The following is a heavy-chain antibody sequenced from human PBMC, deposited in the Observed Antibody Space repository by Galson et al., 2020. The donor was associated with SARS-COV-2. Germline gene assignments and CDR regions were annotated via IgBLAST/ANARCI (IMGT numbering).Heavy chain of an antibody. CDR2: IYYSGST. J-gene: IGHJ5*02. CDR1: YY. D-gene: IGHD3-22*01. V-gene: IGHV4-31*02. CDR3: AREPQGYYDSSGYYP. Sequence: YYWSWIRQHPGKGLEWIGYIYYSGSTYYNPSLKSRVTISVDTSKNQFSLKLSSVTAADTAVYYCAREPQGYYDSSGYYPWGQGTLVTVSS.